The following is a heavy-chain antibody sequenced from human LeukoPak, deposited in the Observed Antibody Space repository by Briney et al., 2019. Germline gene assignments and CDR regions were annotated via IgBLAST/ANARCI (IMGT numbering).Heavy chain of an antibody. CDR1: GFSFRSYG. V-gene: IGHV3-30*02. Sequence: GSLRLSCAASGFSFRSYGMDWVRQAPGKGLEWVACIRYDGNNKDYADSVKGRFTISRDNSKSTLYLQINSLRVDDTAVYYCAKGYGDLVAFDIWGQGTMVTVSS. CDR2: IRYDGNNK. J-gene: IGHJ3*02. D-gene: IGHD4/OR15-4a*01. CDR3: AKGYGDLVAFDI.